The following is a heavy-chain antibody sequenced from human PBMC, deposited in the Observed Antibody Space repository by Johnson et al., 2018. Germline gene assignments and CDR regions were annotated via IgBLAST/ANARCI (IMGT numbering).Heavy chain of an antibody. CDR3: AAWSGDSRDLEH. D-gene: IGHD3-3*01. CDR1: GFTFSSYW. V-gene: IGHV3-48*04. Sequence: VQLQESGGGLVQPGGSLRLSCAASGFTFSSYWMHWVRQAPGKGLDWVSYSSRAGPIYYGDSVRGRFTISRDNAKNSLYLQMNNLRAEDTAVYFCAAWSGDSRDLEHWGQGTLVTVSS. J-gene: IGHJ1*01. CDR2: SSRAGPI.